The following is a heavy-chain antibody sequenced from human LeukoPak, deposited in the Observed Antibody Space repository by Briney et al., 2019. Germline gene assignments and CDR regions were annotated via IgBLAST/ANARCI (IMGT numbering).Heavy chain of an antibody. CDR1: RFTFDDYA. V-gene: IGHV3-9*01. J-gene: IGHJ5*02. D-gene: IGHD2-15*01. CDR3: AKESWDDCSGGSCYNWFDP. Sequence: PGGSLRLSCAASRFTFDDYAMHWVRQAPGKGLEWVSGISWNSGSIGYADSVKGRFTISRDNAKNSLYLQMNSLRAEDTALYYCAKESWDDCSGGSCYNWFDPWGQGTLVTVSS. CDR2: ISWNSGSI.